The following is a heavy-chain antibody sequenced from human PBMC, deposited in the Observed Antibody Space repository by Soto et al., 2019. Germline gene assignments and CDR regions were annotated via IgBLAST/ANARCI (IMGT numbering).Heavy chain of an antibody. Sequence: PSATLSLTCAVSGGSISSGGYSWSWIRQPPGKGLEWIGYIYHSGSTYYNPSLKSRVTISVDRSKNQFSRKLSSVTAADTAVYYCARGISYYYDSSGYYYVGYYFDYWGQGTLVTVSS. V-gene: IGHV4-30-2*01. CDR1: GGSISSGGYS. CDR2: IYHSGST. CDR3: ARGISYYYDSSGYYYVGYYFDY. J-gene: IGHJ4*02. D-gene: IGHD3-22*01.